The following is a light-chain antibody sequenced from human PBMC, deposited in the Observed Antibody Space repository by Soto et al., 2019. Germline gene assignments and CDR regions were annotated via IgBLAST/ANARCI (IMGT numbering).Light chain of an antibody. V-gene: IGLV2-8*01. J-gene: IGLJ3*02. CDR2: EVS. CDR3: SSYAGSNDRWV. Sequence: QSALTQPPSASGSPGQSVTISCTGTSSDIGAYNYVSWYQQHPGEAPKLMIHEVSKRPSGVPDRFSGSKSGNTASLTVSGLQDEDEADYYCSSYAGSNDRWVFGGGTKVTVL. CDR1: SSDIGAYNY.